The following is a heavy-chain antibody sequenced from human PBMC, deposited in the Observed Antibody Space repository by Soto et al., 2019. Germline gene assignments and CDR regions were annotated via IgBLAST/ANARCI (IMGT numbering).Heavy chain of an antibody. CDR3: ARSGIAVAGTIWFDP. V-gene: IGHV1-8*01. CDR1: GYTFTSYD. Sequence: WASVKVSCKASGYTFTSYDINWVRQATGQGLEWMGWMNPNSGNTGYAQKFQGRVTMTRNTSISTAYMELSSLRSEDTAVYYCARSGIAVAGTIWFDPWGQGTLVTVSS. D-gene: IGHD6-19*01. J-gene: IGHJ5*02. CDR2: MNPNSGNT.